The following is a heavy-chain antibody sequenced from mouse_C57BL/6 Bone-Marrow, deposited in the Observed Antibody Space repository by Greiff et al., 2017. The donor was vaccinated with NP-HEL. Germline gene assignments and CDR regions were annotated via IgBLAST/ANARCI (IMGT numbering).Heavy chain of an antibody. CDR2: IYPGDGDT. V-gene: IGHV1-82*01. Sequence: VKLQESGPELVKPGASVKISCKASGYAFSSSWMNWVKQRPGKGLEWIGRIYPGDGDTNYNGKFKGKATLTADKSSSTAYMQLSSLTSEDSAVYFCARDDYGSSYDYFDYWGQGTTLTVSS. J-gene: IGHJ2*01. CDR1: GYAFSSSW. CDR3: ARDDYGSSYDYFDY. D-gene: IGHD1-1*01.